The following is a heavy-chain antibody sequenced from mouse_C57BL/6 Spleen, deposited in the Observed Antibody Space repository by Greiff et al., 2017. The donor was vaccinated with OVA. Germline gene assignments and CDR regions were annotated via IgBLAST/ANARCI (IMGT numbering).Heavy chain of an antibody. Sequence: QVQLQQSGAELVRPGASVTLSCKASGYTFTDYEMHWVKQTPVHGLEWIGAIDPETGGTAYNQKFKGKAILTADKSSSTAYMELRSLTSEDSAVYYCTREGGLTRPYYYAMDYWGQGTSVTVSS. D-gene: IGHD4-1*01. CDR1: GYTFTDYE. CDR2: IDPETGGT. V-gene: IGHV1-15*01. J-gene: IGHJ4*01. CDR3: TREGGLTRPYYYAMDY.